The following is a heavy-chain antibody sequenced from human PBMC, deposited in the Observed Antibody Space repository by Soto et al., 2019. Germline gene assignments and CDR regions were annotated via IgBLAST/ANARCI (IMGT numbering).Heavy chain of an antibody. V-gene: IGHV4-4*02. CDR1: GDSISSSNW. Sequence: SETLSLTCAVSGDSISSSNWWSWVRQSPGKGLEWIGEIYHRGSPDYNPSLKRRVTISVDKSKNQFSLKPTSVTAADTAIYYCAKSRGGYSYGFWGQGTLVTVSS. CDR2: IYHRGSP. D-gene: IGHD5-18*01. J-gene: IGHJ4*02. CDR3: AKSRGGYSYGF.